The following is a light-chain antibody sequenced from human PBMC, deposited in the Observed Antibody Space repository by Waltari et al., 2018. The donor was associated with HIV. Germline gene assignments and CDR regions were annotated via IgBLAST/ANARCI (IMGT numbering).Light chain of an antibody. Sequence: SVLTQPPSVSGAPGQWVTISCTGNNSNIGAGYDVHWYRQFPGSAPELVVHGASIRPLWCPVRFSCSKSGVSASLAISGLQTEDDADYYCQSYDNHLSCLWVFGGGTKLTVL. CDR3: QSYDNHLSCLWV. V-gene: IGLV1-40*01. CDR1: NSNIGAGYD. CDR2: GAS. J-gene: IGLJ3*02.